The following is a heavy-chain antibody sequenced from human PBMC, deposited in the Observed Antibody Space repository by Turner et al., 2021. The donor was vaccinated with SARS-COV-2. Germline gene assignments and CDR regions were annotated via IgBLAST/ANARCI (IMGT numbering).Heavy chain of an antibody. D-gene: IGHD6-13*01. CDR3: ARHGTSWTNFDC. V-gene: IGHV4-59*08. Sequence: QVQLQESGPGLVKPSETLSLSCNVSGRSISNYYWSWIRQPPGKGLEWIGYIYYTGSTKYNPSFGSRVTIAVDTSKNQFALKLTSVTAADTAVYYCARHGTSWTNFDCWGQGTLVTVSS. CDR2: IYYTGST. CDR1: GRSISNYY. J-gene: IGHJ4*02.